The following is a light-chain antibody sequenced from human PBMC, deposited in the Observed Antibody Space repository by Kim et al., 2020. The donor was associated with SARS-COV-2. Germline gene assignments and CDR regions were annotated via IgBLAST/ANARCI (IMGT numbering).Light chain of an antibody. CDR1: QDIGND. CDR3: LQHRTYPIT. J-gene: IGKJ5*01. Sequence: ASVGDRVTITCRASQDIGNDLGWYQQSPGRAPKRLIYGASNLQSGVPSRFRGSGSETEFTLTINSLQPEDFATYFCLQHRTYPITFGQGTRLEIK. CDR2: GAS. V-gene: IGKV1-17*01.